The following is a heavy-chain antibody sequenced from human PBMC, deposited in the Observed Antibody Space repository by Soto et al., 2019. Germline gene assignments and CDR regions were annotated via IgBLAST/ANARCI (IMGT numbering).Heavy chain of an antibody. J-gene: IGHJ6*02. Sequence: QVQLVQSGAEVKKPGASVKVSCKASGYTFTSYDINWVRQATGQGLEWMGWMNPNRGNTGYAQKFHGRATLARTTSTCTAYMGRSSMWSEDAAVDYCARWPDGHYDHGIAVWGQGTTVTVS. CDR3: ARWPDGHYDHGIAV. CDR2: MNPNRGNT. V-gene: IGHV1-8*01. CDR1: GYTFTSYD. D-gene: IGHD5-12*01.